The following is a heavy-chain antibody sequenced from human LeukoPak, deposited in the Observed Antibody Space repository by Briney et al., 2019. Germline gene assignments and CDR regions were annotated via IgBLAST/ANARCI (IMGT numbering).Heavy chain of an antibody. CDR2: IYYSGST. CDR1: GGSISSYY. Sequence: SETLSLTCTVSGGSISSYYWSWIRQPPGKGLEWIGYIYYSGSTNYNPSLKSRVTISVDTSKNQFSLKLSSVTAADTAVYYCARTYYDFWSGTTNGMDVWGQGTTVTVPS. J-gene: IGHJ6*02. V-gene: IGHV4-59*01. CDR3: ARTYYDFWSGTTNGMDV. D-gene: IGHD3-3*01.